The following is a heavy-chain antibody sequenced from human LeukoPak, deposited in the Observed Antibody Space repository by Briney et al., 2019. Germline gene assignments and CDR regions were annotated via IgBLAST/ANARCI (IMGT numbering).Heavy chain of an antibody. Sequence: GGSLRLSCAASGFTFSSYSMNWVRQAPGKGLEWVSSISSSSSYIYYADSVKGRFTISRDNAKNSLYLQMNSLRAEDTAVYYCARDTVGDYDTLTGYYWRYDWFDYWGQGTLVTVSS. D-gene: IGHD3-9*01. CDR3: ARDTVGDYDTLTGYYWRYDWFDY. V-gene: IGHV3-21*01. CDR1: GFTFSSYS. J-gene: IGHJ4*02. CDR2: ISSSSSYI.